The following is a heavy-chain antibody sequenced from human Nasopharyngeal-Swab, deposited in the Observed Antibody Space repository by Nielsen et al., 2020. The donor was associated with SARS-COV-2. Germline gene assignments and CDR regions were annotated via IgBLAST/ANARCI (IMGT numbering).Heavy chain of an antibody. CDR3: ARDHVRGYSQDS. CDR2: IHYTGNT. Sequence: SETLSLTCTVSGGSISSGGYFWSWIRQHPGKGLEWIGYIHYTGNTFYNPSLESRLTISLDTSQNQFSLRLSSVTAADTAVYYCARDHVRGYSQDSWGQGTLVTVSS. D-gene: IGHD5-18*01. J-gene: IGHJ4*02. V-gene: IGHV4-31*03. CDR1: GGSISSGGYF.